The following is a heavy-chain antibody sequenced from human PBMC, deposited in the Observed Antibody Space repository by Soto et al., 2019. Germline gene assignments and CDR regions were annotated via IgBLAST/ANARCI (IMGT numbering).Heavy chain of an antibody. J-gene: IGHJ4*02. D-gene: IGHD1-26*01. Sequence: QVQLVQSGAEVKKPGSSVRVSCKASGGTFSTYIISWVRQAPGQGLEWMGRISPMVGIAIYAQKFQGRIGITADKSTSIAYLEVTSLRNEDTAVYYCARLARGSYDYWGQGTLITVSS. V-gene: IGHV1-69*02. CDR2: ISPMVGIA. CDR3: ARLARGSYDY. CDR1: GGTFSTYI.